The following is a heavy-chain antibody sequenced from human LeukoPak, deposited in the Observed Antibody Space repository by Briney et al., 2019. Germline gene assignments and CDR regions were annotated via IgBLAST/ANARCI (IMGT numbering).Heavy chain of an antibody. Sequence: GGSLRLSCAASGFTVSSNYMSWVRQAPGKGLEWVSVIYSGGSTYYADSVKGRFTISRDNSKNTLYLQMNSLRAEDTAVYYCARGSGYSGYDYEGLPQFDYWGQGTLVTVSS. CDR1: GFTVSSNY. V-gene: IGHV3-66*01. CDR2: IYSGGST. CDR3: ARGSGYSGYDYEGLPQFDY. D-gene: IGHD5-12*01. J-gene: IGHJ4*02.